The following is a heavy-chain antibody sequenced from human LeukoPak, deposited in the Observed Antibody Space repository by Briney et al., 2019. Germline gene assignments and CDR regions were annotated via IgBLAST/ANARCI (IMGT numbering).Heavy chain of an antibody. V-gene: IGHV3-30-3*01. J-gene: IGHJ6*02. D-gene: IGHD3-3*01. Sequence: GESLRLSCAASGFTFSSYAMHWVRQAPGKGLEWVAVISYDGSNKYYADSVKGRFTISRDNSKNTLYLQMNSLRAEDTAVYYCARSLTYYDFWSGYYDYYYYGMDVWGQGTTVTVSS. CDR2: ISYDGSNK. CDR1: GFTFSSYA. CDR3: ARSLTYYDFWSGYYDYYYYGMDV.